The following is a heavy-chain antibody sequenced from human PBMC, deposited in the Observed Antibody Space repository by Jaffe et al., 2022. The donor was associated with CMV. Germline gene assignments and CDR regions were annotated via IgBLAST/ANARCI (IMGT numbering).Heavy chain of an antibody. D-gene: IGHD3-22*01. Sequence: QLQLQESGPGLVKPSETLSLTCTVSGGSISQDNYYWGWIRQPPGKGLEWIGAIHFSGSTYYNPSLKSRVTIFVDTSKNQFSLKLNSVTAADTAMYYCARRRFYYEITAYGLDYWGQGTLVTVSS. CDR2: IHFSGST. J-gene: IGHJ4*02. V-gene: IGHV4-39*01. CDR3: ARRRFYYEITAYGLDY. CDR1: GGSISQDNYY.